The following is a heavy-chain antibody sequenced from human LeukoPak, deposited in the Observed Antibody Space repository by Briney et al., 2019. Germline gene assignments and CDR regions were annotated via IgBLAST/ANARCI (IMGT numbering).Heavy chain of an antibody. CDR1: GFSFSIYS. CDR3: ARDKGLATDAFDI. CDR2: IRSSSSTI. D-gene: IGHD6-19*01. Sequence: GGSLRLSCAASGFSFSIYSMNWVRQAPGKGLEWVSYIRSSSSTIYYADSVKGRFTVSRDNAKNSLYLQMNSLRDEDTAVYYCARDKGLATDAFDIWGQGTMVTVSS. V-gene: IGHV3-48*02. J-gene: IGHJ3*02.